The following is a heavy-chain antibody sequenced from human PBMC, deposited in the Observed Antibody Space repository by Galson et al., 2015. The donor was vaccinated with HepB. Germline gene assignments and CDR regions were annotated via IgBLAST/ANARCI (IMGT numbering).Heavy chain of an antibody. Sequence: LSLTCAVYGGSFSGYYWSWIRQPPGKGLEWIGEINHSGSTNYNPSLKSRITISVDTSKNQFSLKLSSVTAADTAVYYCARAGYYYDSSGYYYGGLGYWGQGTLVTVSS. CDR3: ARAGYYYDSSGYYYGGLGY. CDR1: GGSFSGYY. D-gene: IGHD3-22*01. V-gene: IGHV4-34*01. CDR2: INHSGST. J-gene: IGHJ4*02.